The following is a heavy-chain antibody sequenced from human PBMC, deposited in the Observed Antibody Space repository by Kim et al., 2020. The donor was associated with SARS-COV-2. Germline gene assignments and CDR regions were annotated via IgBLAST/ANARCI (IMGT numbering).Heavy chain of an antibody. V-gene: IGHV1-8*01. J-gene: IGHJ4*02. Sequence: ASVKVSCKASGYTFTSYDINWVRQATGQGLEWMGWMNPNSGNTGYAQKFQGRVTMTRNTSISTAYMDPSSLRSEDTAVYYCARGYGGNSAQDFDYWGQGTLVTVSS. CDR1: GYTFTSYD. CDR2: MNPNSGNT. CDR3: ARGYGGNSAQDFDY. D-gene: IGHD2-21*02.